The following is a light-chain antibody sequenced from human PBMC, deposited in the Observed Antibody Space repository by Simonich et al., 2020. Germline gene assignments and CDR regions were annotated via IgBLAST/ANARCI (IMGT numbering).Light chain of an antibody. J-gene: IGLJ3*02. CDR2: EVS. CDR3: SSYAGSNNYWV. Sequence: QSALTQPPSASGSPEQSVTISCTGTSSDVGGYNYVSWYQQHPGKPPKLMIYEVSMRPVGVPDRFSGSKSGNTASLTVSGLQAEDEADYYCSSYAGSNNYWVFGGGTKLTVL. V-gene: IGLV2-8*01. CDR1: SSDVGGYNY.